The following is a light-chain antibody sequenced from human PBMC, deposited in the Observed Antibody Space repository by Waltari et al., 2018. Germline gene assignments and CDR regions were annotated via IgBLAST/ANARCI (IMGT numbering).Light chain of an antibody. J-gene: IGKJ4*01. V-gene: IGKV1-33*01. CDR1: QDISNY. CDR2: DAP. Sequence: DIQMTQSPSSLSASVGDRVTITCQARQDISNYLNWFQQKPGKAPNLLIYDAPNLETGVPSRFSGSGSGTDFTFTISSPQPEEIATYYCQDYDNLPPLTFGGGTKVEIK. CDR3: QDYDNLPPLT.